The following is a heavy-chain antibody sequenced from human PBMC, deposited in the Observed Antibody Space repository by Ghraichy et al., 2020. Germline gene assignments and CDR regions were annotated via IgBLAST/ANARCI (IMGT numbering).Heavy chain of an antibody. CDR3: ASERGYCSGGSCYPTPFDY. J-gene: IGHJ4*02. CDR1: GFTFSSYA. Sequence: GGSLRLSCAASGFTFSSYAMHWVRQAPGKGLEWVAVISYDGSSKYYADSVKGRFTISRDNTKNTLDLQMNSLRAEDTAVYYCASERGYCSGGSCYPTPFDYWGQGTLATVSS. D-gene: IGHD2-15*01. V-gene: IGHV3-30-3*01. CDR2: ISYDGSSK.